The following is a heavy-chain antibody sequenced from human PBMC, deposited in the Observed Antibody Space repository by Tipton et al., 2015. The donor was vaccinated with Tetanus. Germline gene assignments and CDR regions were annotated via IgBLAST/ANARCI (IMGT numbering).Heavy chain of an antibody. J-gene: IGHJ4*01. D-gene: IGHD5-18*01. CDR2: IYYSGST. CDR3: ARGHAVGGIQLWFRVRREVYFYF. CDR1: GGSISSGDYY. V-gene: IGHV4-30-4*01. Sequence: TLSLTCTVPGGSISSGDYYWSWIRQPPGKGLEWIGYIYYSGSTYYNPSLKSRVTISVDTSKNQFSLKLSSVTAADTAVYYCARGHAVGGIQLWFRVRREVYFYFWGHGTLVPVSS.